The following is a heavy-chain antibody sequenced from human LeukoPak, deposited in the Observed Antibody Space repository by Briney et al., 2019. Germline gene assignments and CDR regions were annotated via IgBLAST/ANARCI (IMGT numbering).Heavy chain of an antibody. J-gene: IGHJ4*02. CDR3: AKDQKGARGYYEVDY. Sequence: GRSLRLSCAASGFTFSSYAMHWVRQAPGKGLEWVSTISGSGGSTYYADSVKGRFTISRDNSKNTLYLQMNSLRAEDTAVYYCAKDQKGARGYYEVDYWGQGTLVTVSS. D-gene: IGHD1-26*01. CDR2: ISGSGGST. V-gene: IGHV3-23*01. CDR1: GFTFSSYA.